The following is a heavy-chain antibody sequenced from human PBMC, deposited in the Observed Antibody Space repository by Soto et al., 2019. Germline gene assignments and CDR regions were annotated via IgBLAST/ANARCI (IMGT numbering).Heavy chain of an antibody. D-gene: IGHD4-17*01. CDR1: GFTFSSYS. CDR3: VRHRHSINDYGDL. V-gene: IGHV3-21*01. J-gene: IGHJ5*02. CDR2: ISSSSSYI. Sequence: EVQLVESGGGLVKPGGSLRLSCAASGFTFSSYSMNWVRQAPGKGLEWVSSISSSSSYIYYADSVKGRFTISRDNAKNSLYLQMNSLRAEDTAVYYCVRHRHSINDYGDLWGQGTLVTVSS.